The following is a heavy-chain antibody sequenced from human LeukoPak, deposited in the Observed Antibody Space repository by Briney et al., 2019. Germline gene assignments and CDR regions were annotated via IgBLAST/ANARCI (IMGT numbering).Heavy chain of an antibody. V-gene: IGHV3-23*01. CDR2: ITGSGGST. J-gene: IGHJ4*02. CDR3: AKDGQLSY. CDR1: GFNFSSYA. Sequence: GGSLRLSCEGSGFNFSSYAMSWVRQAPGKGLEWVSVITGSGGSTYYADSVKGRFTISRDNSKNTLYLQMYSLRAEDTAIYYCAKDGQLSYWGQGTLVTVSS. D-gene: IGHD6-6*01.